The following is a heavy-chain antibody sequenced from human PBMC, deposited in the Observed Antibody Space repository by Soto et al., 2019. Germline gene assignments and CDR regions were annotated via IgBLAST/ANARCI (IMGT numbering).Heavy chain of an antibody. V-gene: IGHV1-69*01. CDR2: IIPMFATP. J-gene: IGHJ6*02. CDR1: AGTFRSYA. D-gene: IGHD2-2*01. Sequence: QVQLVQSGAEVKKPGSSVKVSCKASAGTFRSYAFSWVRQAPGQGLEWMGRIIPMFATPKYAQKFQGRVTISADESTRTAYMELSSLRYEDTAVYYCARAAVVSGATYYYYAMDAWGQGITVTVSS. CDR3: ARAAVVSGATYYYYAMDA.